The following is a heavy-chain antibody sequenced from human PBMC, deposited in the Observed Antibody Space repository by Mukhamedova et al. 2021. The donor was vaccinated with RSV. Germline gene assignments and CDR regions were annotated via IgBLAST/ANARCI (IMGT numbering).Heavy chain of an antibody. D-gene: IGHD3-22*01. J-gene: IGHJ4*01. CDR3: ARVLHYFDSSGYYRYYFDY. Sequence: WIRQPPGKGLEWIGYISDSGRTNYNPSLKSRVTMSVDTSKNQFSLRLSSVTAADTAVYYCARVLHYFDSSGYYRYYFDY. V-gene: IGHV4-59*01. CDR2: ISDSGRT.